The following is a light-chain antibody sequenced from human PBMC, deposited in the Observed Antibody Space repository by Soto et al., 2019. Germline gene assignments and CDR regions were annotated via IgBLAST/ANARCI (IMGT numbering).Light chain of an antibody. J-gene: IGKJ1*01. V-gene: IGKV3-20*01. CDR2: GAS. CDR3: QQYGSSPPTWT. CDR1: QSVSSSY. Sequence: EIVLTQSPGTLSLSPGERATLSCRASQSVSSSYLAWYQQKPGQAPSLLIYGASSRATGIPDRFNGSGSGTDFTLTISRLEPEDFAVYYCQQYGSSPPTWTFGQGTKVEIK.